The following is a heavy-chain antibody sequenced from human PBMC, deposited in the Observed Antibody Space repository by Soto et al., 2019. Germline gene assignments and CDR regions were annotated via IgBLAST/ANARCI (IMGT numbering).Heavy chain of an antibody. CDR2: IYDSGST. J-gene: IGHJ6*02. CDR3: ARDYDWNHGYGMDG. V-gene: IGHV4-61*01. CDR1: GGSVSSGSYY. Sequence: QVQLQESGPGLVKPSEPLSLTCTVSGGSVSSGSYYWSWIRQPPGKGLEWIGYIYDSGSTNYNHSPRSRVPISVDTSTNQFSLNLSPVTPADPAGDDCARDYDWNHGYGMDGWGQGTPVTVSS. D-gene: IGHD1-1*01.